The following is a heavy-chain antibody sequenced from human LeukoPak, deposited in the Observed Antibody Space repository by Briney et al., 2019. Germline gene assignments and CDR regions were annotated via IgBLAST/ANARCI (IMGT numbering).Heavy chain of an antibody. D-gene: IGHD3-3*01. CDR1: GGSITTFY. CDR2: ISTSGSI. CDR3: ARAGEGFFGWFDP. Sequence: KPSEALSLTCTVSGGSITTFYWSWIRQPAGKGLEWLGRISTSGSINYDPSLKSRVTMSVDTSKNQLSLKVSSVTAADTAVYYCARAGEGFFGWFDPRGQGTLVTVSS. V-gene: IGHV4-4*07. J-gene: IGHJ5*02.